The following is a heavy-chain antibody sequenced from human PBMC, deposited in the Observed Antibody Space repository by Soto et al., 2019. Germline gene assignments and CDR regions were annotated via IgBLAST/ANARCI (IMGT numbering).Heavy chain of an antibody. V-gene: IGHV4-31*03. Sequence: QVQLQESGPGLVKPSQTLTLTCTVSGGSISSGRFYWSWIRQHPGKGLEWIGHISDSGSSYYNPSLESRVTISVDTSEKQFSLKLSAVTAADTAVYFCARTTFYDIFTAYYSLFDYWGQGTKVTVSS. J-gene: IGHJ4*02. CDR2: ISDSGSS. CDR1: GGSISSGRFY. D-gene: IGHD3-9*01. CDR3: ARTTFYDIFTAYYSLFDY.